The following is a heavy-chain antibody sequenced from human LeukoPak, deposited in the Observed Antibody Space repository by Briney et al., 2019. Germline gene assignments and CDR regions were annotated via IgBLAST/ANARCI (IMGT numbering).Heavy chain of an antibody. CDR1: GGSISSSSYY. Sequence: SETLSLTCTVSGGSISSSSYYWGWIRQPPGKGLEWIGSIYYSGSTYYNPSLKSRVTISVDTSKNQFSLKLSSVTAADTAVYYCARPIVGATIPDYWGQGTLVTVSS. V-gene: IGHV4-39*01. D-gene: IGHD1-26*01. CDR2: IYYSGST. CDR3: ARPIVGATIPDY. J-gene: IGHJ4*02.